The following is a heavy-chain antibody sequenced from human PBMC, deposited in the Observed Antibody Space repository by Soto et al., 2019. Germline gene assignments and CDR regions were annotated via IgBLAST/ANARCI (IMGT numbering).Heavy chain of an antibody. J-gene: IGHJ4*02. CDR3: AGDLKNYFDSLRGFDY. CDR1: GFTFSTYA. Sequence: VQLVESGGGLVQPGESLRLSCAASGFTFSTYAMNWVRQAPGQGLEWVSYISSSGTTIYYADSVRGRFTISSDNAKKSLYLQMNTLRAEDTAVYYCAGDLKNYFDSLRGFDYWGQGTLVTVSS. V-gene: IGHV3-48*01. D-gene: IGHD1-7*01. CDR2: ISSSGTTI.